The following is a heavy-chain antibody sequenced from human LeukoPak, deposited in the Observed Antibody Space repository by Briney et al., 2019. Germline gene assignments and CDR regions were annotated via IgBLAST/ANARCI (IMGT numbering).Heavy chain of an antibody. V-gene: IGHV5-10-1*01. CDR3: ARRGDGSSNWYFPY. CDR1: GYTFTTYW. CDR2: IDPKDSYA. J-gene: IGHJ4*02. Sequence: GESLKISCKGSGYTFTTYWITWVRQMPGKGLEWMGRIDPKDSYAIYSPSFQGLVTISVDTSISTAYLQWSSLKASDTAMYYCARRGDGSSNWYFPYWGQGTLVTVSS. D-gene: IGHD6-13*01.